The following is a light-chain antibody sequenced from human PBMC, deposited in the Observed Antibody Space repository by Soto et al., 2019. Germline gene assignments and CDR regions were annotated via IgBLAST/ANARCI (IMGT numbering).Light chain of an antibody. Sequence: QLVLTQPPSASGTPGQRVTISCSGSSSNIGSNTVNWYQQVPGTAPKLLIYSYNQRPSGVPDRVSGSKSGTSASLAISGLQSEDEADYYCATWDDSLHGPVFGGGTKLTVL. CDR1: SSNIGSNT. J-gene: IGLJ2*01. V-gene: IGLV1-44*01. CDR2: SYN. CDR3: ATWDDSLHGPV.